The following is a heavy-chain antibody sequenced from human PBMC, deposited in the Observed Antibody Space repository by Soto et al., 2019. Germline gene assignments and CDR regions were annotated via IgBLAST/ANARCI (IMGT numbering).Heavy chain of an antibody. CDR1: GYSFTTYW. J-gene: IGHJ6*02. CDR2: IYPGDSDT. Sequence: PGESLKISCKASGYSFTTYWIGWVRQMPGKGLEWMGIIYPGDSDTRYSPSFQGQVTISADKSISTAYLQWSSLKASDTAMYYYARGRGNSYYGMDAWGQGTTLTVSS. CDR3: ARGRGNSYYGMDA. V-gene: IGHV5-51*01. D-gene: IGHD5-12*01.